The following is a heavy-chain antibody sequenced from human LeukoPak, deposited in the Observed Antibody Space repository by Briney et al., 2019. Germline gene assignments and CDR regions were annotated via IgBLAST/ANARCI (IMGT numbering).Heavy chain of an antibody. V-gene: IGHV4-59*12. Sequence: PSETLSLTCTVSGGSISSYYWSWIRQPPGKGLEWIGYIYYSGSTNYNPSPKSRVTISVDTSKNQFSLKLSSVTAADTAVYYCAKGSEYQRDAFDIWGQGTMVTVSS. D-gene: IGHD2-2*01. CDR3: AKGSEYQRDAFDI. J-gene: IGHJ3*02. CDR2: IYYSGST. CDR1: GGSISSYY.